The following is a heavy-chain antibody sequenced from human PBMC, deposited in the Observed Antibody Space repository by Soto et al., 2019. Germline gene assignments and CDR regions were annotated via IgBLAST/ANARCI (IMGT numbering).Heavy chain of an antibody. CDR2: INSDGSST. V-gene: IGHV3-74*01. Sequence: GGSLRLSCAASGFTFSSYWMHWVRQAPGKGLGWVSRINSDGSSTSYADSVKGRFTISRDNAKNTLYLQMNSLRAEDTAVYYCAGREYQLLGGYWGQGTLVTVSS. CDR3: AGREYQLLGGY. D-gene: IGHD2-2*01. CDR1: GFTFSSYW. J-gene: IGHJ4*02.